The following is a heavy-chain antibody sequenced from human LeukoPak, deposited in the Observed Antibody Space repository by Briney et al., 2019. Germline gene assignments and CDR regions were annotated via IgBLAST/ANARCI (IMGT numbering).Heavy chain of an antibody. V-gene: IGHV4-34*09. CDR3: ARDRLWLYDSSGYPHYYFDY. J-gene: IGHJ4*02. CDR1: TGSFSGYY. D-gene: IGHD3-22*01. CDR2: INHSGNT. Sequence: SETLSLTCAVYTGSFSGYYWSWIRQPPGKGLEWIGEINHSGNTNYNPSLKSRVTISVDTSKNQFSLKLSSVTAAGTAVYYCARDRLWLYDSSGYPHYYFDYWGQGTLVTVSS.